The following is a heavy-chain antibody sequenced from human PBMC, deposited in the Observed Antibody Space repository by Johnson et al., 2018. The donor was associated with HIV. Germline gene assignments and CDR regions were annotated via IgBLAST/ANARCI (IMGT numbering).Heavy chain of an antibody. Sequence: QVQLVESGGGVVQPGRSLRLSCAASGFTFSSYAMHWVRQAPGKGLEWVAVISYDGSNTYYADSVKGRFTISRDSSKNTLYLQMNSLRVEDTAVYYCARVRPNPTVTTRGAAFDIWGQGTMVTVSS. CDR2: ISYDGSNT. J-gene: IGHJ3*02. CDR3: ARVRPNPTVTTRGAAFDI. D-gene: IGHD4-17*01. CDR1: GFTFSSYA. V-gene: IGHV3-30-3*01.